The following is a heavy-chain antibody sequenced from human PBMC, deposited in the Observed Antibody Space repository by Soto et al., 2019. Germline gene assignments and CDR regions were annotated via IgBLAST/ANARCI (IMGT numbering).Heavy chain of an antibody. CDR3: ARDRNYGGNSGGDY. CDR1: GFTFTTYA. Sequence: QVQLVESGGGVVQPGRSLRLSCAASGFTFTTYAMHWVRQAPGKGLEWVALRWYDGSNKYYADSVKGRFTISRDNSKNTLYLQMNSLRAEDTAVDYCARDRNYGGNSGGDYWGQGTLVTVSS. J-gene: IGHJ4*02. CDR2: RWYDGSNK. V-gene: IGHV3-33*01. D-gene: IGHD4-17*01.